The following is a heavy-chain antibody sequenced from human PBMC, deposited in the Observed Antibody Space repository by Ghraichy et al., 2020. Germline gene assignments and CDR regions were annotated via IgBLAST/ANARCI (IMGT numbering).Heavy chain of an antibody. D-gene: IGHD3-3*01. Sequence: GGSLRLSCAASGFILNNAWMSWVRQAPGKGLEWVGRIKSKTDGGTTDYAAPVEGRFTISRDDSKNTLYLQMNSLKTEDTAVYYCTTDRLTIFGVVHQFDSWGQGTLVTVSS. CDR1: GFILNNAW. J-gene: IGHJ4*02. CDR3: TTDRLTIFGVVHQFDS. CDR2: IKSKTDGGTT. V-gene: IGHV3-15*01.